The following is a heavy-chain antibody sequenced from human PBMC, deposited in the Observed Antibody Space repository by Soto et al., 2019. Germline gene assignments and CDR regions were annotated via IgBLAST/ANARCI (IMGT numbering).Heavy chain of an antibody. CDR2: IYYSGST. J-gene: IGHJ5*02. CDR3: ARVNYDFWSGSEFRYNWFDP. CDR1: GGSISSYY. V-gene: IGHV4-59*01. Sequence: PSETLSLTCTVSGGSISSYYWSWIRQPPGKGLEWIGYIYYSGSTNYNPSLKSRVIISVDTSKNQFSLKLSSVTAADTAVYYCARVNYDFWSGSEFRYNWFDPWGQGTLVTVSS. D-gene: IGHD3-3*01.